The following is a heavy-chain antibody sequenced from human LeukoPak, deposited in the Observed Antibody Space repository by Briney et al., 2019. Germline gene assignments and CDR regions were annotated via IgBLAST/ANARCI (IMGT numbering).Heavy chain of an antibody. J-gene: IGHJ6*03. CDR2: ISAYNGNT. Sequence: ASVKVSCKASGYTFTNYGIIWVRQAPGQGLEWMGWISAYNGNTNYAQKLQGRVTMTTDTSTSTAYMELRSLRSDDTAVYYCARVDIVVPYMDVWGKGTTVTVSS. D-gene: IGHD2-2*01. CDR3: ARVDIVVPYMDV. V-gene: IGHV1-18*01. CDR1: GYTFTNYG.